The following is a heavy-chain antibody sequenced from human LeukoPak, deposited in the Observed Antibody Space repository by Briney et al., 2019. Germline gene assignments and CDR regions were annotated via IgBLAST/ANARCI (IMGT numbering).Heavy chain of an antibody. V-gene: IGHV4-59*08. D-gene: IGHD6-19*01. CDR2: IYYSGST. J-gene: IGHJ5*02. CDR1: GGSISSYY. Sequence: SETLSLTCTVSGGSISSYYWSWIRQPPGKGLEWIGYIYYSGSTNYNPSLKSRVTISVDTSKNQFSLKLSSVTAADTAVYYCARQIAVAGTSWFDPWGQGTLVTVSP. CDR3: ARQIAVAGTSWFDP.